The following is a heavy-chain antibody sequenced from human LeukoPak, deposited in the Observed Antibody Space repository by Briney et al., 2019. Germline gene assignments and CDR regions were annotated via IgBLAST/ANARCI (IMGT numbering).Heavy chain of an antibody. CDR1: GYTFTGYY. Sequence: ASVKVSCKASGYTFTGYYMHWVRQAPGQGLEWMGWINPNSGGTNYAQKFQGWVTMTRDTSISTAYMELSRLRSHDTAVYYCARATGYSSGYRFDPWGQGTLVTVSS. CDR3: ARATGYSSGYRFDP. CDR2: INPNSGGT. J-gene: IGHJ5*02. V-gene: IGHV1-2*04. D-gene: IGHD6-19*01.